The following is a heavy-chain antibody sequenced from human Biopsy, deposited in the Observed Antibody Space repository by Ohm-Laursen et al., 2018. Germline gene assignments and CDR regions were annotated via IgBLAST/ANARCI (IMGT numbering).Heavy chain of an antibody. CDR2: IYYSVMT. CDR3: ARDSGILNYGNFKYYHYYGMDV. V-gene: IGHV4-59*02. Sequence: SDTLSLTCTVSGDSVTKYYWSWIRQPPGKGPEWIGHIYYSVMTNYSPSLQSRVSISVDTSRNQVSLTLSSVTAADTAVYYCARDSGILNYGNFKYYHYYGMDVWGQGTKVTVSS. D-gene: IGHD4-11*01. CDR1: GDSVTKYY. J-gene: IGHJ6*02.